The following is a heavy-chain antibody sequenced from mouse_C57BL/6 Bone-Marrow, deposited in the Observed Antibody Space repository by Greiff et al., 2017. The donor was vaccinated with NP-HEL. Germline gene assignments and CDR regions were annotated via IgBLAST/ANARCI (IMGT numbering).Heavy chain of an antibody. CDR3: ARSPVTTVVAGAMDY. D-gene: IGHD1-1*01. V-gene: IGHV1-26*01. CDR1: GYTFTDYY. Sequence: VQLQQSGPELVKPGASVKISCKASGYTFTDYYMNWVKQSHGKSLEWIGDINPNNGGTSYNQKFKGKATLTVDKSSSTAYMELRSLTSEDSAVDYCARSPVTTVVAGAMDYWGQGTSVTVSS. CDR2: INPNNGGT. J-gene: IGHJ4*01.